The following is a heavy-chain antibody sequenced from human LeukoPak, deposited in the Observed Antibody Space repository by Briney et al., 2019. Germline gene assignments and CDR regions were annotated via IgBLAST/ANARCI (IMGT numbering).Heavy chain of an antibody. CDR1: GFTFRLHS. CDR3: ARDYDYDSSGYSSD. V-gene: IGHV3-23*01. J-gene: IGHJ4*02. CDR2: VSGGADNS. Sequence: PGGSLRLSCESSGFTFRLHSMTWVRQAAGKGLEWVSSVSGGADNSYYADSVKGRFTVSRDYSKNTLYLQMNSLRAEDTAVYYCARDYDYDSSGYSSDWGQGTLVTVSS. D-gene: IGHD3-22*01.